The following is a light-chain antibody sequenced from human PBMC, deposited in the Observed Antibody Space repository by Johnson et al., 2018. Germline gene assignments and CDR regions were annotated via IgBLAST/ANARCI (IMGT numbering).Light chain of an antibody. J-gene: IGLJ1*01. CDR1: SSNIGNNY. CDR2: ENN. V-gene: IGLV1-51*02. CDR3: GTWDSSLSAGNV. Sequence: SVLTQPPSVSAAPGQKVTISCSGSSSNIGNNYVSWYQQLPGTAPKLLIYENNKRPSGIPDRFSGSKSGTSATLGITGLQTGDEAVYYCGTWDSSLSAGNVFGTGTKVTVL.